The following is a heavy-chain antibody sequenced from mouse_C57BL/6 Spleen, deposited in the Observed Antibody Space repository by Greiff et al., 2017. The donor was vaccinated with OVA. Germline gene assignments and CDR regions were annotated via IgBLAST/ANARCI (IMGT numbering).Heavy chain of an antibody. CDR1: GYTFTSYW. Sequence: QVQLQQPGAELVRPGTSVKLSCKASGYTFTSYWMHWVKQRPGQGLEWIGVIDPSDSYTNYNQKFKGKATLTVDTSSSTAYMQLSSLTSEDSAVYYCAEGHYGNYGYFDVWGTGTTVTVSS. J-gene: IGHJ1*03. V-gene: IGHV1-59*01. CDR3: AEGHYGNYGYFDV. D-gene: IGHD2-1*01. CDR2: IDPSDSYT.